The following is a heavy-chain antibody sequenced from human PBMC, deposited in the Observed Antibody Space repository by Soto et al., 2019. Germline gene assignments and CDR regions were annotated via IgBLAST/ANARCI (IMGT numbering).Heavy chain of an antibody. Sequence: PSETLSPTCTVPGGSISSSTYYWDWIRQPPGKGLEWIGAMYSTGNKNYNPSLESRVTMSVDTSKNQFSLKLSSVTPTDTAVYYGAGRSSSSLGSLFDPWGRGILVTVSS. D-gene: IGHD6-6*01. J-gene: IGHJ5*02. V-gene: IGHV4-39*01. CDR1: GGSISSSTYY. CDR2: MYSTGNK. CDR3: AGRSSSSLGSLFDP.